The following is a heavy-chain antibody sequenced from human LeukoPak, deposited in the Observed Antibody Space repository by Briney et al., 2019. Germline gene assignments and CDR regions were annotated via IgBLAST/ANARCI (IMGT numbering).Heavy chain of an antibody. J-gene: IGHJ4*02. D-gene: IGHD5-12*01. V-gene: IGHV3-23*01. CDR3: AKGGYDYVEMGYLDY. Sequence: GGSLRLSCAVSGFIFTNYAMSLVRQAAGEWLGWVSLIIGSSGITFYAYSVNGRFTSSRDKSNNTLYLQINSLPAEQPPVYYCAKGGYDYVEMGYLDYWGQGTLLTVSS. CDR1: GFIFTNYA. CDR2: IIGSSGIT.